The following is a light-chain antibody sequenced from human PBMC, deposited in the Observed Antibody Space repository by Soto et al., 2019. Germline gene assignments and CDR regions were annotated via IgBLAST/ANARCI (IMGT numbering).Light chain of an antibody. J-gene: IGLJ3*02. CDR1: SSDIGAYNY. CDR2: EVN. CDR3: TSYGGRDNLM. V-gene: IGLV2-8*01. Sequence: QSALTQPPSASGSPGQSVTISCTGTSSDIGAYNYVSWFQQHPGEAPKLIISEVNKRPSGVPDRFSGSKSGNTASLTVSGLQAEDEADHYCTSYGGRDNLMFGGGTKVTVL.